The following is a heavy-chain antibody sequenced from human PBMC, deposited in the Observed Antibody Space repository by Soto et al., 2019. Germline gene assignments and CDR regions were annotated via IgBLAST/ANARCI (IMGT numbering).Heavy chain of an antibody. CDR2: ISYDGSNK. CDR3: ARDGGVVVINPFDY. J-gene: IGHJ4*02. V-gene: IGHV3-30-3*01. D-gene: IGHD3-22*01. Sequence: GGSLRLSCAASGFTFSSYAMHWVRQAPGKGLEWVAVISYDGSNKYYADSVKGRFTISRDNSKNTLYLQMNSLRAEDTAVYYCARDGGVVVINPFDYWGQGTLVTVSS. CDR1: GFTFSSYA.